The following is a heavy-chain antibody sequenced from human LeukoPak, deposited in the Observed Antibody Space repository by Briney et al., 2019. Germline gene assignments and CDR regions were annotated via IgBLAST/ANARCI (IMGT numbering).Heavy chain of an antibody. CDR1: GFTVSTNY. Sequence: GGSLRLSCAASGFTVSTNYLSWIRQAPGKGLEWVSIIYTGGSTYYADSVKGRFIISRDNSKSTVYLQMNSLRGEDTAVYYCARMESTTVTAIDYWGQGTLVTVSS. CDR2: IYTGGST. CDR3: ARMESTTVTAIDY. D-gene: IGHD4-17*01. J-gene: IGHJ4*02. V-gene: IGHV3-66*01.